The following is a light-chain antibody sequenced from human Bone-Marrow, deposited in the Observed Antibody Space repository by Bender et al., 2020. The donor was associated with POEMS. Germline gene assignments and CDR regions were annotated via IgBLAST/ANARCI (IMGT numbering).Light chain of an antibody. CDR3: CSYTFSSTLV. CDR1: SGDIGTYNL. J-gene: IGLJ2*01. CDR2: EVT. Sequence: QSALTQPASVSGSPGQSITISCTGSSGDIGTYNLVSWYQQNPGKAPKLIIYEVTDRPSGVSHRFSGSKSGNTASLTVSGLQTDDEAYYYCCSYTFSSTLVFGGGTKLTVL. V-gene: IGLV2-14*02.